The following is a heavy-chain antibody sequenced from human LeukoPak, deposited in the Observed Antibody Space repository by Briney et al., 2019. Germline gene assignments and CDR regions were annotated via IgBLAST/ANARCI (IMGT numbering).Heavy chain of an antibody. V-gene: IGHV3-48*01. J-gene: IGHJ4*02. CDR1: GFTFSSYN. CDR2: ISGGSSTI. CDR3: ARGDPDY. Sequence: GGSLRLSCAASGFTFSSYNMNWVRQAPGKGLEWVSYISGGSSTIYYADSVKGRFTISRDNAKNSLYLQMNSLRAEDTAVYYCARGDPDYWGQGTLVTVSS.